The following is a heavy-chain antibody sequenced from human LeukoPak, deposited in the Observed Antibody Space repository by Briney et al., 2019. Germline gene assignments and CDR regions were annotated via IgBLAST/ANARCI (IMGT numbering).Heavy chain of an antibody. CDR1: GYAFSGYY. CDR3: ARDLGAGTLYYYMDV. D-gene: IGHD1/OR15-1a*01. Sequence: ASLKLSCKASGYAFSGYYMHWVRQAPGQRLEGRGWINPNSGGTNYAQKFQGRVTMTRDTSINTAYMELSRLRSDDTAVYYCARDLGAGTLYYYMDVWGKGTTVTVSS. V-gene: IGHV1-2*02. CDR2: INPNSGGT. J-gene: IGHJ6*03.